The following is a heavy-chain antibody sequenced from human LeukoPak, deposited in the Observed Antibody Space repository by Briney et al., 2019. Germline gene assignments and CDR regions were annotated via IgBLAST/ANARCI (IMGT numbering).Heavy chain of an antibody. D-gene: IGHD2-2*01. CDR2: IIPIFGTA. V-gene: IGHV1-69*01. CDR3: ARDTDIVVVPAAHYYYYGMDV. Sequence: SVKVSCKASGGTSSSYAISWVRQAPGQGLEWMGGIIPIFGTANYAQKFQGRVTITADESTSTAYMELSSLRSEDTAVYYCARDTDIVVVPAAHYYYYGMDVWGQGTTVTVSS. CDR1: GGTSSSYA. J-gene: IGHJ6*02.